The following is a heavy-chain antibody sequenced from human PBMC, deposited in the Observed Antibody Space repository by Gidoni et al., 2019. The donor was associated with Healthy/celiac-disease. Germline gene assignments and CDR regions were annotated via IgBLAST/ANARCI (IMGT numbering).Heavy chain of an antibody. CDR1: GGSFSGYY. CDR2: INHSVST. CDR3: ARGLGVAAAGTGWFDP. Sequence: QVQLQQWGAGLLKPSETLSLTCAAYGGSFSGYYWRWIGQPPGKGLGWIGEINHSVSTNYNPSLKSRVTISVDTSKNQFSLKLSSVTAADTAVYYCARGLGVAAAGTGWFDPWGQGTLVTVSS. D-gene: IGHD6-13*01. V-gene: IGHV4-34*01. J-gene: IGHJ5*02.